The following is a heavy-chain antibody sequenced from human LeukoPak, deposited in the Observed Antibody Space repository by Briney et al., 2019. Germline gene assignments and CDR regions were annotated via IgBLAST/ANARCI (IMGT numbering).Heavy chain of an antibody. J-gene: IGHJ6*03. CDR1: GYNFTNFS. Sequence: ASVKVSCKASGYNFTNFSVNLVRQAPGQGLEWMGWISPYNGNSNYAQKFQGRVTLTTDASRSVVSMELRSLRSDGTAIYYCARVIEGWSPLLFYYFYMDVWGKGTTVTVSS. V-gene: IGHV1-18*01. CDR3: ARVIEGWSPLLFYYFYMDV. D-gene: IGHD6-19*01. CDR2: ISPYNGNS.